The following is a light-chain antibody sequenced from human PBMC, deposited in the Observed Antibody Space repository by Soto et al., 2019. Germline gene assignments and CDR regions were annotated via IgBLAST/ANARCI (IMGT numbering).Light chain of an antibody. CDR3: QQYGSSRWT. CDR2: DAS. V-gene: IGKV3-20*01. CDR1: QTVSGSQ. J-gene: IGKJ1*01. Sequence: EIELTQSPGTLSLSPGERATLFCSASQTVSGSQLAWYQQRPGQPPRLLIFDASRRATGIPERFSGSGSGTDFTLTISRLEPEDFAVYYCQQYGSSRWTFGQGTKVDIK.